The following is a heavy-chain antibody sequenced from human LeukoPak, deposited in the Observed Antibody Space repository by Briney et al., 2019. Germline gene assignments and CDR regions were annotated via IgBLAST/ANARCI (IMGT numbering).Heavy chain of an antibody. CDR1: GGSITSYY. Sequence: PSETLSLTCNVPGGSITSYYWSWIRQPPGKELEWIGYLYYSGSTNYNPSLKSRVTISVDTSKSHFSLNLSSVTAADTAVYYCARGDYYYYMDVWGKGTTVTVSS. J-gene: IGHJ6*03. CDR3: ARGDYYYYMDV. V-gene: IGHV4-59*01. CDR2: LYYSGST.